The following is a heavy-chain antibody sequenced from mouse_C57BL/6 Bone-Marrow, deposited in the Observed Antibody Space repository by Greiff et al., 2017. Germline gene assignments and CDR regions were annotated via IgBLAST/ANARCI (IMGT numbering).Heavy chain of an antibody. J-gene: IGHJ2*01. D-gene: IGHD2-2*01. CDR1: GFNIKDDY. CDR3: TTWLRLFDY. Sequence: EVQLQESGAELVRPGASVKLSCTASGFNIKDDYMHWVKQRPEQGLEWIGWIDPENGDTEYASKFQGKATITADTSSNTAYLQLSSLTSEDTAVYYSTTWLRLFDYWGQGTTLTVSS. CDR2: IDPENGDT. V-gene: IGHV14-4*01.